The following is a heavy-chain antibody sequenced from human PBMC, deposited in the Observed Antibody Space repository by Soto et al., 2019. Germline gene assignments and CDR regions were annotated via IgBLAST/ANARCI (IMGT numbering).Heavy chain of an antibody. CDR2: ISSTTNYI. CDR3: ARESEDLTSNFDY. Sequence: GGSLRLSCAASGFTFTRYSMNWVRQAPGKGLEWVSSISSTTNYIYYADSMKGRFTVSRDNAKNSVYLEMDSLSAEDTAVYYCARESEDLTSNFDYWGQGTLVTVSS. V-gene: IGHV3-21*01. CDR1: GFTFTRYS. J-gene: IGHJ4*02.